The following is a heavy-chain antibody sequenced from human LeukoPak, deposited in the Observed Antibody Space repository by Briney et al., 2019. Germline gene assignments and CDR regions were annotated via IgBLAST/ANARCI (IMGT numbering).Heavy chain of an antibody. V-gene: IGHV3-21*01. CDR3: ARDLRSSGYYAFDY. CDR1: GFTFSSYS. Sequence: GGSLRLSCAASGFTFSSYSMNWVRQAPGKGLEWVSSISSSSSYIYYADSVKGRFTISRDNAKNSLYLQMNSLRAEDTAVYYCARDLRSSGYYAFDYWGQGTLVTVSS. CDR2: ISSSSSYI. D-gene: IGHD3-22*01. J-gene: IGHJ4*02.